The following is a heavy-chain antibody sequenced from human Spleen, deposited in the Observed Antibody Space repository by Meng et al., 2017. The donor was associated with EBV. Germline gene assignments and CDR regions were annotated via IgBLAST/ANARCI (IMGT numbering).Heavy chain of an antibody. D-gene: IGHD6-25*01. V-gene: IGHV3-74*01. CDR3: SRDLVGSDDD. CDR1: GFRFSRYW. J-gene: IGHJ4*02. CDR2: TNEDGRIT. Sequence: EVQLVESGGTLFRPGGALRLSCAVSGFRFSRYWMHWVRQVPGKGLEWVSRTNEDGRITNYADSVKGRFTISRDNTKNTLYLQMNSLRAEDTAVYFCSRDLVGSDDDWGQGTLVTVSS.